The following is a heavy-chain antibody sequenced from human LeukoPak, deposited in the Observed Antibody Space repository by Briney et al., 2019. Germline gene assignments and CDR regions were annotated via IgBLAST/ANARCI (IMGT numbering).Heavy chain of an antibody. J-gene: IGHJ5*02. Sequence: SETLSLTCTVSGGSISSYYWSWIRQPPGKGLEWIGYIYYSGSTNYNPSLKSRVTISVDTSKNQFSLKLSSVTAADTAVYYCARETGTNWFDPWGQGTLVTVSS. V-gene: IGHV4-59*01. D-gene: IGHD1-14*01. CDR1: GGSISSYY. CDR2: IYYSGST. CDR3: ARETGTNWFDP.